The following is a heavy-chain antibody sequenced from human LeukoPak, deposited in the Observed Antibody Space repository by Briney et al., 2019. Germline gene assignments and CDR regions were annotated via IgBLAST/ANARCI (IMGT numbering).Heavy chain of an antibody. Sequence: SETLSLTCTVSGYSIRSGFYWGWIRQPPGKGLEWIGNIYYSGSTYYNPSLKSRVTISVDTSKNQFSLKLSSVTAADTAVYYCARSAHSGYDSTIFDYWGQGTLVTVSS. CDR3: ARSAHSGYDSTIFDY. J-gene: IGHJ4*02. CDR1: GYSIRSGFY. D-gene: IGHD5-12*01. V-gene: IGHV4-38-2*02. CDR2: IYYSGST.